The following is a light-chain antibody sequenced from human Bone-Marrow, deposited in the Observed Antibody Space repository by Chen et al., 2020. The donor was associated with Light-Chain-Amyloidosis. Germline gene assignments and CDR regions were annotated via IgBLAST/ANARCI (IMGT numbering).Light chain of an antibody. CDR1: DLPTKY. CDR3: QSADSSGTYEVI. Sequence: SYELTQPPSVSVSPGPRARISGSGDDLPTKYAYWYQQKPGQAPVLVIHRDTERPSGISERFSGSSSGTTATLTISGVQAEDEADYHCQSADSSGTYEVIFGGGTKLTVL. CDR2: RDT. J-gene: IGLJ2*01. V-gene: IGLV3-25*03.